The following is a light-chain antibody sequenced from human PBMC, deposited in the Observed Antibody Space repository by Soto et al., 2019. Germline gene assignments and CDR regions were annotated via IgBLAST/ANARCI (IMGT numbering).Light chain of an antibody. Sequence: EIVLTQSPGTLSLSPGERATLSCRASQSVSSSYLAWYQQKPGQAPRLLIYGASSRATGIPDRFSGSGSGTDFTLTISRREPEDFVVYYCQQYGSSYTFGQGTKLEIK. V-gene: IGKV3-20*01. J-gene: IGKJ2*01. CDR3: QQYGSSYT. CDR2: GAS. CDR1: QSVSSSY.